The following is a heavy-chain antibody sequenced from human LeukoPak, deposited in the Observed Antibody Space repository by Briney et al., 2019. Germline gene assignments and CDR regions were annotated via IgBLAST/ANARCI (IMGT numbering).Heavy chain of an antibody. V-gene: IGHV4-39*07. CDR3: AGSPYCSSTSCYPGSFYYYYMDV. CDR2: IYYSGST. CDR1: GGSISSSSYY. Sequence: SETLSLTCTVSGGSISSSSYYWGWIRQPPGKGLEWIGSIYYSGSTYYNPSLKSRVTISVDTSKNQFSLKLSSVTAADTAVYYCAGSPYCSSTSCYPGSFYYYYMDVWGKGTTVTVSS. J-gene: IGHJ6*03. D-gene: IGHD2-2*01.